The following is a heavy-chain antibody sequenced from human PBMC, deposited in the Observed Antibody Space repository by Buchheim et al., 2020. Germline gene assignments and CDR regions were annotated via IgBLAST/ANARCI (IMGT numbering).Heavy chain of an antibody. D-gene: IGHD3-3*01. CDR3: ARWVEYYDFWSGPAPYYGMDV. V-gene: IGHV4-61*02. CDR2: IYTSGST. J-gene: IGHJ6*02. CDR1: GGSISSGSYY. Sequence: QVQLQESGPGLVKPSQTLSLTCTVSGGSISSGSYYWSWIRQPAGKGLEWIGRIYTSGSTNHNPSLKSRVTISVDTSKNQFSLRLSSVTAADTAVYYCARWVEYYDFWSGPAPYYGMDVWGQGTT.